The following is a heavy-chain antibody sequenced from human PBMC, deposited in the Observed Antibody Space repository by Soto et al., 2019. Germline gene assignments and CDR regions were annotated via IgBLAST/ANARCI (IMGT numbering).Heavy chain of an antibody. CDR3: ARDRGYRSGSFGS. D-gene: IGHD5-18*01. Sequence: SETLSLTCIVSGGSISGYYWSWIRQPAGKELEWIGRIYSDGTTNYNPSLKGRGTMSVDTSNKQISLKLTSVTAADTAMYYCARDRGYRSGSFGSWGQGVLVTVSS. CDR2: IYSDGTT. CDR1: GGSISGYY. J-gene: IGHJ5*02. V-gene: IGHV4-4*07.